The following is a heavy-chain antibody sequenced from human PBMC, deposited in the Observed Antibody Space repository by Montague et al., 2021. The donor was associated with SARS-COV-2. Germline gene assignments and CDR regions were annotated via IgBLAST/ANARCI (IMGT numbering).Heavy chain of an antibody. CDR2: INHSGTT. CDR1: GGSFSAYY. J-gene: IGHJ4*02. D-gene: IGHD1-7*01. CDR3: SRTYRGTFDF. V-gene: IGHV4-34*01. Sequence: SETLSFTCAVYGGSFSAYYWSWIRRPPGRGLEWIGEINHSGTTNYKSSLESRLSMSVDTSKNQFSLNLSSVTAADTAVYFCSRTYRGTFDFWGQGILVTVSS.